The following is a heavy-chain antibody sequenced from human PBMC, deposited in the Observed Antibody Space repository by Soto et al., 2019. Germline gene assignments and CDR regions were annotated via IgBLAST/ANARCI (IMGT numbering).Heavy chain of an antibody. V-gene: IGHV4-38-2*02. CDR1: GYSINSGYY. D-gene: IGHD3-10*01. CDR2: VYHNGIM. J-gene: IGHJ4*01. CDR3: AALWFGELAFNY. Sequence: SETLSLTCSVSGYSINSGYYWGWVRQAPGKGLEWLGSVYHNGIMFHNPSFQSRVTISVDTSKNQFSLNLRSVTAADTAVYYCAALWFGELAFNYWGHGILVTVSS.